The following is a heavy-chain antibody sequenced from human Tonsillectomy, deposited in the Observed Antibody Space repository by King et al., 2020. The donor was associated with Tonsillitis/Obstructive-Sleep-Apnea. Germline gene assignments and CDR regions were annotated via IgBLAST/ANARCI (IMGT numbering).Heavy chain of an antibody. Sequence: VQLVESGGGVVRPGGSLRLSCAASGFNFDDYGMTWVRQAPGKGLEWVSGINWNGGSTGYADSVKGRFTISRDNAKNSLYLQMNSLRVEDTALYYCAGDTHYDILAVYSPLGDHYYIDVWGKGTTVTVSS. CDR1: GFNFDDYG. V-gene: IGHV3-20*04. CDR2: INWNGGST. D-gene: IGHD3-9*01. J-gene: IGHJ6*03. CDR3: AGDTHYDILAVYSPLGDHYYIDV.